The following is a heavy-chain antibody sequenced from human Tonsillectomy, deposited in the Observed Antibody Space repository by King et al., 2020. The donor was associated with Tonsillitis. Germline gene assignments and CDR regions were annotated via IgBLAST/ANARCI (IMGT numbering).Heavy chain of an antibody. CDR1: GFTFSSYA. J-gene: IGHJ4*02. CDR3: ARDPVGDGYYSYYFAY. Sequence: VQLVESGGGVVQPGRSLRLSCAASGFTFSSYAMHWVRQAPGKGLEWVAVISYDGSNKYFADSVKGRFIISRDNSKNTLYLQINSLRAEDTAVYYCARDPVGDGYYSYYFAYWGQGTLVTVSS. CDR2: ISYDGSNK. D-gene: IGHD3-22*01. V-gene: IGHV3-30-3*01.